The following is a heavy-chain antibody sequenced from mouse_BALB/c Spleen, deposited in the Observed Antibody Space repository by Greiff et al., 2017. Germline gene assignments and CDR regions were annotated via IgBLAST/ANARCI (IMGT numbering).Heavy chain of an antibody. CDR3: ARDGGGYYAMDY. Sequence: VQVVESGPGLVAPSQSLSITCTVSGFSLTSYGVHWVRQPPGKGLEWLGVIWAGGSTNYNSALMSRLSISKDNSKSQVFLKMNSLQTDDTAMYYCARDGGGYYAMDYWGQGTSVTVSS. J-gene: IGHJ4*01. CDR1: GFSLTSYG. CDR2: IWAGGST. V-gene: IGHV2-9*02.